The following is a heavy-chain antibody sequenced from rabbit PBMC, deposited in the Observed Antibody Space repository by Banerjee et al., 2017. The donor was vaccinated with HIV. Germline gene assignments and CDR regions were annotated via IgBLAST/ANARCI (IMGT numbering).Heavy chain of an antibody. CDR1: GFSFSSSYY. CDR3: ARATGYAGYGEITAFNL. J-gene: IGHJ4*01. CDR2: IYTSNGST. V-gene: IGHV1S40*01. D-gene: IGHD7-1*01. Sequence: QSLEESGGDLVKPGASLTLTCTASGFSFSSSYYMCWVRQAPGKGLEWIACIYTSNGSTYYATWAKGRFTISKTSSTTVTLQMTSLTAADTATYFCARATGYAGYGEITAFNLWGPGTLVTVS.